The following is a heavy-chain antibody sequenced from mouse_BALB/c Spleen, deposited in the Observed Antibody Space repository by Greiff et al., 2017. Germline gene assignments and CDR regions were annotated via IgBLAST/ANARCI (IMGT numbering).Heavy chain of an antibody. Sequence: EVQLQQSGAELVRSGASVKLSCTASGFNIKDYYMHWVKQRPEQGLEWIGWIDPENGDTEYAPKFQGKATMTADTSSNTAYLQLSSLTSEDTAVYYCNAGTERAWFAYWGQGTLVTVSA. V-gene: IGHV14-4*02. CDR1: GFNIKDYY. CDR3: NAGTERAWFAY. CDR2: IDPENGDT. D-gene: IGHD4-1*01. J-gene: IGHJ3*01.